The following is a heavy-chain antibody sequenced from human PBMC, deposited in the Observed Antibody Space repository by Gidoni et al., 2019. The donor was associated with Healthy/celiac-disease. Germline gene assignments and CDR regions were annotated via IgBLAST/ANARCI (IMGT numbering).Heavy chain of an antibody. D-gene: IGHD6-25*01. J-gene: IGHJ4*02. CDR1: GFTFSSYS. Sequence: EVQLVESGGGLVQPGGSLRLSCAASGFTFSSYSMNWVRQAPGKGLEWVSYISSSSSTIYYADSVKGRFTISRDNAKNSLYLQMNSLRAEDTAVYYCARDDPGLIGGFVDYWGQGTLVTVSS. V-gene: IGHV3-48*01. CDR3: ARDDPGLIGGFVDY. CDR2: ISSSSSTI.